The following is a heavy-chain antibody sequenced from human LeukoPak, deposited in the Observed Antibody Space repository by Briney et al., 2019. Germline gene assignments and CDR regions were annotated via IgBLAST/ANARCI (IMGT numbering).Heavy chain of an antibody. CDR2: IDPTDSYT. J-gene: IGHJ4*02. D-gene: IGHD5-12*01. V-gene: IGHV5-10-1*01. Sequence: PGESLKISCKGSGYSFTNYWINWVRQMPGRGLEWMGRIDPTDSYTNYSPSFQGHVTISADKSISTTYLQWSSLKASDTAMYYCARQRSGGAYDSDFWGQGTLVTVSS. CDR1: GYSFTNYW. CDR3: ARQRSGGAYDSDF.